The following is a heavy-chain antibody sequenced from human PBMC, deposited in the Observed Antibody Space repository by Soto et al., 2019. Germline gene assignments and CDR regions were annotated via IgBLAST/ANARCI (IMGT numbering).Heavy chain of an antibody. J-gene: IGHJ4*02. Sequence: QVQLVESGGGVVQPGRSLRLSCAASGFTFSSYGMHWVRQAPGKGLEWVAVISYDGSNKYYADSVKGRFTISRDNSKNTLYLQMNSLRAEDTAVYYCAKDGGNLDYWGQGTLVTVSS. D-gene: IGHD3-16*01. CDR3: AKDGGNLDY. CDR1: GFTFSSYG. CDR2: ISYDGSNK. V-gene: IGHV3-30*18.